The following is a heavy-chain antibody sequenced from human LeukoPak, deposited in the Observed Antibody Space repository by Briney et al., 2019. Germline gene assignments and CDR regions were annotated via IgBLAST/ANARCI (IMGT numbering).Heavy chain of an antibody. V-gene: IGHV3-23*01. CDR1: GFTFSDYA. D-gene: IGHD5-18*01. Sequence: GGSLRLSCVASGFTFSDYAVTWVRQAPGKGLEWVSAISGSGNSAFYADSVKGRFTVSRDNSKNTLYLQMNSLRAEDTALYYCAKGGYTYGPWGQGTLVTVSS. J-gene: IGHJ5*02. CDR3: AKGGYTYGP. CDR2: ISGSGNSA.